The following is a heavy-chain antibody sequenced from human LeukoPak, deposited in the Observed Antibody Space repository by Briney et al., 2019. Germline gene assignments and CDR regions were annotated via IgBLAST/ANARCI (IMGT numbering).Heavy chain of an antibody. CDR2: INHSGST. J-gene: IGHJ6*03. Sequence: PSETLSLTXAVYGGSFSGYYWSWIRQPPGKGLEWIGEINHSGSTYYNPSLKSRVTISVDTSKNQFSLKLSSVTAADTAVYYCASPPPIVVVPAADYYYYMDVWGKGTTVTVSS. CDR3: ASPPPIVVVPAADYYYYMDV. CDR1: GGSFSGYY. D-gene: IGHD2-2*01. V-gene: IGHV4-34*01.